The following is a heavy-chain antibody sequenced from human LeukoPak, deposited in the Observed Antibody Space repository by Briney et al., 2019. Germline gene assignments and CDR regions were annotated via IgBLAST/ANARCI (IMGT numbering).Heavy chain of an antibody. Sequence: SETLSLTCAVYGGSFSGYYWSWIRQPPGKGLEWIGEINHSGSTNYNPSLKSRVTISVDTSKNQFSLKLSSVTAADTAVYYYARGIQLDYWGQGTLVTVSS. J-gene: IGHJ4*02. CDR1: GGSFSGYY. CDR2: INHSGST. CDR3: ARGIQLDY. V-gene: IGHV4-34*01.